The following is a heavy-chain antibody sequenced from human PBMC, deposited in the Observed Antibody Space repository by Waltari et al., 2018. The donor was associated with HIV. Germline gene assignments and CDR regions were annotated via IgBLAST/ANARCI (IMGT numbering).Heavy chain of an antibody. Sequence: EVQLVESGGGWVKPVGSVRLSCAASGLPFRTACITWVRQAPGKGLEWVGRIKSGAEGGTTDYAAAVKGRFTISRDDSKHTLYLQMDSLKTEDTAVYYCTTLWYSYDSTDYWGQGTLVTVSS. CDR1: GLPFRTAC. J-gene: IGHJ4*02. CDR2: IKSGAEGGTT. V-gene: IGHV3-15*01. CDR3: TTLWYSYDSTDY. D-gene: IGHD3-22*01.